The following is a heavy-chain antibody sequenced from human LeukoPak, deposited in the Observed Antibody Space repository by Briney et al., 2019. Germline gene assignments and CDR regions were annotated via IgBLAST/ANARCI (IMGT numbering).Heavy chain of an antibody. CDR1: GFTFDDYG. CDR3: VRDQDWAFDY. Sequence: PGGSLRLSCAASGFTFDDYGMNWVRQAPGKGLEWVSFINTKSKTIYYADSVKGRFTISRDNGKNSLYLQMNSLRAEDTALYYCVRDQDWAFDYWGRGTLVTVSS. J-gene: IGHJ4*02. V-gene: IGHV3-48*01. CDR2: INTKSKTI. D-gene: IGHD3-9*01.